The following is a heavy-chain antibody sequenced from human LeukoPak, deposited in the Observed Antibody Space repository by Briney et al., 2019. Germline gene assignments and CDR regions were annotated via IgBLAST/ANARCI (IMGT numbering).Heavy chain of an antibody. CDR2: ISGSGDNT. J-gene: IGHJ4*02. CDR3: AKERDSKDYFDY. CDR1: GFTFSTYA. D-gene: IGHD2-15*01. Sequence: GGSLRLSCAASGFTFSTYAMSWVRQAPGKGLEWVSAISGSGDNTYYIDSVKGRFTISRDNSKNTLYLQMNSLRAEDTAVYYCAKERDSKDYFDYWGQGTLVTVSS. V-gene: IGHV3-23*01.